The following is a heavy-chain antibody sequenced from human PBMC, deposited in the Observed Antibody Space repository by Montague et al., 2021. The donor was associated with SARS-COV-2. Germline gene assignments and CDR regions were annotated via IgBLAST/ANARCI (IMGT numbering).Heavy chain of an antibody. CDR1: GFTFRRYE. CDR2: INTGGDTM. D-gene: IGHD3-10*01. Sequence: SLRLSCAASGFTFRRYEMHWVRQPPGKGLQWVSYINTGGDTMFYADSVKGRFTTSRDDAKNSLFLQINSLRADDTGVYYCAAGGSINYGGQGTLVTVSP. CDR3: AAGGSINY. V-gene: IGHV3-48*03. J-gene: IGHJ4*02.